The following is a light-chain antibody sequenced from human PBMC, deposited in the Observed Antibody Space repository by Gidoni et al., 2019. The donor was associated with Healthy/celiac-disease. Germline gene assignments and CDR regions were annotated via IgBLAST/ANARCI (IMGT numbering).Light chain of an antibody. V-gene: IGKV1-5*01. CDR2: DAS. CDR1: QSISSW. J-gene: IGKJ1*01. CDR3: QQYNSYPWT. Sequence: DIQMTQSPSTLSASVGDRVTITCRASQSISSWSAWYQQKPGKAPKLLIYDASSLESGVPARFSGSGSGTEFTLTISSLQADDFATYYCQQYNSYPWTFGQGTKVEIK.